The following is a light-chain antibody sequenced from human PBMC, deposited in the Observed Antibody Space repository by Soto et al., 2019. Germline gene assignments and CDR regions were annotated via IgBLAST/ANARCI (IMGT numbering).Light chain of an antibody. CDR2: GAS. CDR1: QSISSW. V-gene: IGKV1-5*01. J-gene: IGKJ2*01. Sequence: DIQMTQSPSTLSASVGDRVTITCRASQSISSWLAWYQQKPGKAPKLLIYGASSLESGVPSRFSGSGSVTEFTLTIDSLQPDDFATYYCQQYSSSSPTFVQGTKLEI. CDR3: QQYSSSSPT.